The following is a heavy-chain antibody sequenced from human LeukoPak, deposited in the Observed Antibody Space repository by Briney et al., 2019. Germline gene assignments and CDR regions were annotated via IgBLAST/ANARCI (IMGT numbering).Heavy chain of an antibody. CDR1: GFTFNTYT. D-gene: IGHD2-2*01. CDR3: ARASGVVVGPPAVRAARLDY. CDR2: ISSTNTYI. Sequence: AGGSLRLSCAASGFTFNTYTMNWVRQTPGNGLEWVSSISSTNTYIYYADSVKGRFTISRDNAKNSLYLQMNSLRAEDMAVYYCARASGVVVGPPAVRAARLDYWGHGTLVTVSS. V-gene: IGHV3-21*01. J-gene: IGHJ4*01.